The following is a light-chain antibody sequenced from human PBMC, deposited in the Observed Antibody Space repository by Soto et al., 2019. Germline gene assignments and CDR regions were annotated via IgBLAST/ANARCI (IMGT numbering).Light chain of an antibody. CDR2: GAS. Sequence: EIVLTQSPGALSLSPGERVALSCRASQSLSSSYLSWYQQKLGQSPRLLIYGASIRAPGIPDRFSGSGSGTDFTLTISRLEAEDFALYYCQHYGAAVWTFGEGTKIEIK. V-gene: IGKV3-20*01. CDR3: QHYGAAVWT. J-gene: IGKJ4*01. CDR1: QSLSSSY.